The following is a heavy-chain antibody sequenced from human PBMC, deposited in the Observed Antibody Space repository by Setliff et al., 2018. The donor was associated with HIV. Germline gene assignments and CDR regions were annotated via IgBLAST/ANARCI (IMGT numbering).Heavy chain of an antibody. V-gene: IGHV4-4*07. Sequence: SETLSLTCSVSGASITSHNWSWIRQAAGKGLEWIGRIYARGNTNYNPSLRSRVTMSVDTSKNQFSLKVTSVTAADTAVYYCTRDLWGDDYYYNNMDVWGKGATVTV. CDR2: IYARGNT. CDR3: TRDLWGDDYYYNNMDV. D-gene: IGHD2-21*02. J-gene: IGHJ6*03. CDR1: GASITSHN.